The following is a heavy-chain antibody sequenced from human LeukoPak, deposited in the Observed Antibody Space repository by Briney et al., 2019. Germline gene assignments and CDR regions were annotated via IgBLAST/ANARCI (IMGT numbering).Heavy chain of an antibody. V-gene: IGHV4-59*01. D-gene: IGHD3-3*01. Sequence: TPSETLSLTCTVSGGSISSYYWSWIRQPPGKGLEWIGYIYYSGSTNYNPSLKSRVTISVDTSKNQFSLKLSSATAADTAVYYCARGDDFWSGYPLWGQGTLVTVSS. CDR2: IYYSGST. CDR3: ARGDDFWSGYPL. CDR1: GGSISSYY. J-gene: IGHJ4*02.